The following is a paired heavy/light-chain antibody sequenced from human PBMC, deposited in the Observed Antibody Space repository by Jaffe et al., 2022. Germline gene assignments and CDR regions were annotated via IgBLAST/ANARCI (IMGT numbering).Light chain of an antibody. CDR3: QVWDSSSDHLDVV. V-gene: IGLV3-21*04. CDR1: NIGSKS. CDR2: YDS. Sequence: SYVLTQPPSVSVAPGKTARITCGGNNIGSKSVHWYQQKPGQAPVLVIYYDSDRPSGIPERFSGSNSGNTATLTISRVEAGDEADYYCQVWDSSSDHLDVVFGGGTKLTVL. J-gene: IGLJ2*01.
Heavy chain of an antibody. D-gene: IGHD3-9*01. V-gene: IGHV3-48*03. CDR3: ARGGMGAPLRYFDWLSAGYYMDV. J-gene: IGHJ6*03. CDR2: ISSSGSTI. CDR1: GFTFSSYE. Sequence: EVQLVESGGGLVQPGGSLRLSCAASGFTFSSYEMNWVRQAPGKGLEWVSYISSSGSTIYYADSVKGRFTISRDNAKNSLYLQMNSLRAEDTAVYYCARGGMGAPLRYFDWLSAGYYMDVWGKGTTVTVSS.